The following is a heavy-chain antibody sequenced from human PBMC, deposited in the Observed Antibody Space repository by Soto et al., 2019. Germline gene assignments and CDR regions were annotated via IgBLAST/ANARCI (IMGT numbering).Heavy chain of an antibody. J-gene: IGHJ6*02. CDR2: IIPIFGTA. D-gene: IGHD1-26*01. Sequence: QVQLVQSGAEVKKPGSSVKVSCKASGGTFSSYAISWVRQAPGQGLEWMGGIIPIFGTANYAQKFQGRVTITEDESTSTAYMELISLRSEDTAVDYCASDHLVLRSRRSGTRKAFYYYYGMDVWGQGTTVTVSS. V-gene: IGHV1-69*01. CDR1: GGTFSSYA. CDR3: ASDHLVLRSRRSGTRKAFYYYYGMDV.